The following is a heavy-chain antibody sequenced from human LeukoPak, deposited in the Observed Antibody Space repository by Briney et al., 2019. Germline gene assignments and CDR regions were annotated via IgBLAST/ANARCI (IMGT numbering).Heavy chain of an antibody. CDR1: GGSFSGYY. CDR3: ARGLRNRYYYYYYGMDV. V-gene: IGHV4-34*01. J-gene: IGHJ6*02. CDR2: INHSGST. D-gene: IGHD4-11*01. Sequence: SETLSLTCAVYGGSFSGYYWSWIRQPPGKGLEWIGEINHSGSTNYNPSLESRVTISVDTSKNQFSLKLSSVTAADTAVYYCARGLRNRYYYYYYGMDVWGQGTTVTVSS.